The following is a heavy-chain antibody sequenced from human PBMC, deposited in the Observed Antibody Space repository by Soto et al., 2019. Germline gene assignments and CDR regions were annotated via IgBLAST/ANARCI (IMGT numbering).Heavy chain of an antibody. CDR3: AKEGRSGYYYGVADY. Sequence: EVQLLESGGGLVQPGGSLRLSCAASGFTFSSYAMSWVRQAPGKGLEWVSTFNGRGDNTYYAESVKGRFTISRDNSKDTLYLQMNSLRAEDTAVYYCAKEGRSGYYYGVADYWGQGTLVTVSS. CDR2: FNGRGDNT. J-gene: IGHJ4*02. V-gene: IGHV3-23*01. D-gene: IGHD3-3*01. CDR1: GFTFSSYA.